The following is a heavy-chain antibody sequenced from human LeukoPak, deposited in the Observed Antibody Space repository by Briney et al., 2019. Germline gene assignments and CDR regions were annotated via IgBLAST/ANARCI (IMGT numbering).Heavy chain of an antibody. Sequence: GASVKVSCKASGYTFTGYYMHWVRQAPGPGLEWKGWTNTNSGGTNYAQKFQGRVTMTRDTSISTAYMELSRLRSDDTAVYYCARDRYCSSTSCFDPGYYYGMDVWGQGTTVTVSS. CDR1: GYTFTGYY. CDR2: TNTNSGGT. J-gene: IGHJ6*02. V-gene: IGHV1-2*02. D-gene: IGHD2-2*01. CDR3: ARDRYCSSTSCFDPGYYYGMDV.